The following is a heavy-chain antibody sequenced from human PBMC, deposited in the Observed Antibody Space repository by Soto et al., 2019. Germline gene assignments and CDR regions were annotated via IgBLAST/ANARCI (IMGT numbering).Heavy chain of an antibody. J-gene: IGHJ5*02. CDR1: GDTFTSYY. D-gene: IGHD3-3*01. V-gene: IGHV1-46*01. CDR2: INPHGGST. CDR3: ARSSGGNFGIIIEGSNWFDP. Sequence: AASVKVSCKAPGDTFTSYYLNWVRQAPGQGLEWMGVINPHGGSTKYAQKFQGRVTMTRDTSRSTVYMELRSLRSDHTAIYYCARSSGGNFGIIIEGSNWFDPWGQGTLVTVSS.